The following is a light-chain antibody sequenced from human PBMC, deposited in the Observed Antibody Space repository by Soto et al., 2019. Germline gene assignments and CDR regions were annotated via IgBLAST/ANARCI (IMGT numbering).Light chain of an antibody. CDR2: AAS. CDR3: QQADTFPIT. CDR1: QGISRS. J-gene: IGKJ5*01. Sequence: IQMTQSPSSVSASVGDRFTISCQASQGISRSLAWYQQKPGKAPKLLIYAASSLQSGVPSRFSGSGFGTDFTLTISSLQPEDSAIYYCQQADTFPITFGQGTRLEIK. V-gene: IGKV1D-12*01.